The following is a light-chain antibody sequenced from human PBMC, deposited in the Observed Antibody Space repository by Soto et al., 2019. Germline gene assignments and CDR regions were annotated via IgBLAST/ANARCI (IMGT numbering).Light chain of an antibody. Sequence: QSALTQPASVSAYPGQSITISCTGTSSDIGSFDFVSWYQQLPGQAPQVMIYEVTERPSGVSDRFSGSKSGTTAALTISGLQGEDEGDYFCCSYAGRSTWVFGGGTKLTVL. CDR1: SSDIGSFDF. J-gene: IGLJ3*02. CDR3: CSYAGRSTWV. V-gene: IGLV2-23*02. CDR2: EVT.